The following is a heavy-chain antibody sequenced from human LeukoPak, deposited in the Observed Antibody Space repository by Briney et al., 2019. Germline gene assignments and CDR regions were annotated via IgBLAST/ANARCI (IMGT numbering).Heavy chain of an antibody. Sequence: ASVKVSCKASGYTFTGYYMRWVRQAPGQGLEWMGWINPNSGGTNYAQKFQGRVTMTRDTSISTAYMELSRLRSDDTAVYYCARAGHYYYYYMDVWGKGTTVTVS. CDR3: ARAGHYYYYYMDV. CDR1: GYTFTGYY. J-gene: IGHJ6*03. CDR2: INPNSGGT. D-gene: IGHD2-8*02. V-gene: IGHV1-2*02.